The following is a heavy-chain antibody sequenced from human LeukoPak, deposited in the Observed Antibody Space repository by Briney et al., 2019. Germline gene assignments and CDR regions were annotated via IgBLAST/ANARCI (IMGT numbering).Heavy chain of an antibody. CDR1: GGSISSYY. D-gene: IGHD3-22*01. Sequence: PSETLSLTCTVSGGSISSYYWSWIRQPPGKGLEWIGYIYYSGSTNYNPSLKSRVTISVDTSKNQFSPKLSSVTAADTAVYYCAGRGPYYYDSSGYSLWGQGTLVTVSS. CDR3: AGRGPYYYDSSGYSL. V-gene: IGHV4-59*01. J-gene: IGHJ4*02. CDR2: IYYSGST.